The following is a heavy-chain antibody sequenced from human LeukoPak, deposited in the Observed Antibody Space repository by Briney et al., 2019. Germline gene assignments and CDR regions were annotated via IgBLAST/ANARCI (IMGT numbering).Heavy chain of an antibody. CDR3: ARDVLPQDY. CDR1: GGSIRGYY. J-gene: IGHJ4*02. Sequence: SETLSLTCTVSGGSIRGYYWSWIRQPPGKGLEWIGYIHYIGSTNYNPSLKSRVTISVDTSKNQFSLKVSSVTAADTAVYYCARDVLPQDYWGQGTLVTVSS. V-gene: IGHV4-59*01. CDR2: IHYIGST. D-gene: IGHD2-15*01.